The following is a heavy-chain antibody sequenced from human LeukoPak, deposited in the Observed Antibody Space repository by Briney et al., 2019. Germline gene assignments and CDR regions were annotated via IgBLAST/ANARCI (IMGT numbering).Heavy chain of an antibody. CDR2: IDASGST. CDR1: GASVSSYY. J-gene: IGHJ3*02. Sequence: SETLSLTCTVSGASVSSYYWIWIRQPAGRGLEWIGRIDASGSTNYNPSLKSRVTMSVDSSENQFSLKVSSVTAADTAVYYCARKDGDIWGQGTMVTVSS. CDR3: ARKDGDI. D-gene: IGHD5-24*01. V-gene: IGHV4-4*07.